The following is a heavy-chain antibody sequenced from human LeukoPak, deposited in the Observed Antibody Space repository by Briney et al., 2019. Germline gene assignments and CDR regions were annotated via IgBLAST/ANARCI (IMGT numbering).Heavy chain of an antibody. CDR2: MYYSGGT. D-gene: IGHD3-10*01. Sequence: PSETLSLTCIVSGGSIVSNRYYWGWVRQPPGKGLEWIGSMYYSGGTFLNPALKSRVTMSVDTSKNQFSLKLSSVTAADTAVYYCASLTRRGSGSPGAFDIWGQGTMVTVSS. CDR1: GGSIVSNRYY. V-gene: IGHV4-39*07. CDR3: ASLTRRGSGSPGAFDI. J-gene: IGHJ3*02.